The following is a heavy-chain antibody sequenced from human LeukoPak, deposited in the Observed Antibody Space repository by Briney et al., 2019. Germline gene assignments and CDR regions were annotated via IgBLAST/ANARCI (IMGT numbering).Heavy chain of an antibody. Sequence: ASVKVSCKASGYTFTSYDINWVRQATGQGLEWMGWMNPNSGNTGYAQKFQGRVTMTRNTSISTAYMELSSLRSEDTAVYYCARSGRWFGEFRDAFDIWGQGTMVTVSS. J-gene: IGHJ3*02. CDR2: MNPNSGNT. CDR3: ARSGRWFGEFRDAFDI. V-gene: IGHV1-8*01. D-gene: IGHD3-10*01. CDR1: GYTFTSYD.